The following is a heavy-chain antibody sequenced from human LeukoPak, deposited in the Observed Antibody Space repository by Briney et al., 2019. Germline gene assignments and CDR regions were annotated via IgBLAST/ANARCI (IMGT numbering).Heavy chain of an antibody. CDR1: GYSFTSYW. V-gene: IGHV5-51*01. Sequence: GESLKISCKGSGYSFTSYWVGWVRQMPGKGLEWMGIIYPGDSDTRYSPSFQGQVTISADKSISTAFLQWSSLKASDTAMYYCARQQVYGITAAGPAISYYYYYMDVWGKGTTVTISS. J-gene: IGHJ6*03. CDR3: ARQQVYGITAAGPAISYYYYYMDV. D-gene: IGHD6-13*01. CDR2: IYPGDSDT.